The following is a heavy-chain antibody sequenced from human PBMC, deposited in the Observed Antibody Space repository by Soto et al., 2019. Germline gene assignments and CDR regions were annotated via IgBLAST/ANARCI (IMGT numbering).Heavy chain of an antibody. CDR2: ISKSGSTK. CDR1: GFTFSGHY. J-gene: IGHJ4*02. Sequence: QVQLVESGGGMVKPGGSLRLSCEASGFTFSGHYMNWIRQAPGKGLEWLSSISKSGSTKYYAESVKGRFTVSRDNAKNSLSLQMNSLRVDDTAVYYCAREGDDSSGQFDDWGQGTLVTVSS. V-gene: IGHV3-11*01. D-gene: IGHD3-22*01. CDR3: AREGDDSSGQFDD.